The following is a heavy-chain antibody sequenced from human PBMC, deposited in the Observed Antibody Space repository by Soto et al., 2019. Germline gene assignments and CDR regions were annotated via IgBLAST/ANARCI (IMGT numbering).Heavy chain of an antibody. D-gene: IGHD3-3*01. V-gene: IGHV1-2*04. J-gene: IGHJ4*02. Sequence: QVQLVQSGAEVKKPGASVKVSCKASGYTFTGYYMHWVRQAPGQGLEWMGWINPNSGGTNYAQKFQGWVTMTRDTSISTAYMELSRLRSDDTAVYYCARGSYDFWSGYPYYFDYWGQGTLVTVSS. CDR1: GYTFTGYY. CDR2: INPNSGGT. CDR3: ARGSYDFWSGYPYYFDY.